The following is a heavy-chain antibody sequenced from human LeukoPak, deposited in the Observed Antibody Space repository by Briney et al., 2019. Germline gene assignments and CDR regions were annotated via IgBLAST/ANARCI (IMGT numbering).Heavy chain of an antibody. V-gene: IGHV1-2*02. D-gene: IGHD1-26*01. J-gene: IGHJ4*02. CDR1: GYTFSGYY. Sequence: ASVKVSCKASGYTFSGYYMHWVRQAPGQGLESMGWINSNSGARNYAPKFQGRVTLSRDNSISTAYMELSSLRSDDTAIYYCARGRGGATTGFDHWGQGTLVTVS. CDR3: ARGRGGATTGFDH. CDR2: INSNSGAR.